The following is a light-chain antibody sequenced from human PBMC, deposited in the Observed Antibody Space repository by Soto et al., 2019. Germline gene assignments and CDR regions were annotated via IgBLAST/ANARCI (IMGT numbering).Light chain of an antibody. V-gene: IGKV1-5*03. CDR3: QQYNDNWT. Sequence: DIQMTQSPSTLSASVGDRVTITCRASQSISSWLTWHQQKPGKAPRLLIYKASNLESGVPSRFSGSGSGTEFTLTITSLQPDDSATYYCQQYNDNWTFGQGTKVEIK. CDR1: QSISSW. J-gene: IGKJ1*01. CDR2: KAS.